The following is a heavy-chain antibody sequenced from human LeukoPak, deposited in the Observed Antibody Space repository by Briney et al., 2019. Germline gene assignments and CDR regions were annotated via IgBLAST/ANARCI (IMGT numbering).Heavy chain of an antibody. CDR3: AKPMVQAVAGPLDY. Sequence: GGSLRLSCAASGFTVSRNYMSWVRQAPGKGLEWVSAISGSGGSTYYADSVKGRFTISRDNSKNTLYLQMNSLRAEDTAVYYCAKPMVQAVAGPLDYWGQGTLVTVSS. CDR2: ISGSGGST. CDR1: GFTVSRNY. D-gene: IGHD6-19*01. J-gene: IGHJ4*02. V-gene: IGHV3-23*01.